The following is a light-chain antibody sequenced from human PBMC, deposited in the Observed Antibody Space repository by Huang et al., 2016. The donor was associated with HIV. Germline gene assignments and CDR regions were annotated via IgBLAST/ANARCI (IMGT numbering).Light chain of an antibody. CDR3: QQYNNWHLT. Sequence: IVMTQTPATLPVSPGGRATLSCRASQSVGGNMAWYQQKTGQAPRLIIYGSTTRAAGVAARFSGSGAGTDFTLTIYNQQSEDFAVYYCQQYNNWHLTFGGGTTV. V-gene: IGKV3-15*01. J-gene: IGKJ4*01. CDR1: QSVGGN. CDR2: GST.